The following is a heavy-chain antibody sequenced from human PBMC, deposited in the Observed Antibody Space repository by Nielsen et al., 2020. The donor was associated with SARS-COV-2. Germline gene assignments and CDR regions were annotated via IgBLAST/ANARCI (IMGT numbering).Heavy chain of an antibody. CDR1: GFTFSNYA. V-gene: IGHV3-23*01. D-gene: IGHD6-19*01. CDR3: AKDKSDSVAGFDAFDI. J-gene: IGHJ3*02. CDR2: ISGGSGYT. Sequence: LSLTCAASGFTFSNYAMSWVRQAPGKGLEWVSTISGGSGYTYYADSVKGRFTISRDNSKKTLYLQMNSLRAEDTAAYYCAKDKSDSVAGFDAFDIWGQGTMVTVSS.